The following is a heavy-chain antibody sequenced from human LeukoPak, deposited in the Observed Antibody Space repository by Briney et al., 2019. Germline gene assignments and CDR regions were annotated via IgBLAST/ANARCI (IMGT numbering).Heavy chain of an antibody. CDR1: GFTFSSYA. D-gene: IGHD6-6*01. J-gene: IGHJ4*02. Sequence: GGSLRLSCAASGFTFSSYAMHWVRQAPGKGLEWVSYISPSATTIYYADSVKGRFTISRDNAKNSLYLQMNSLRAEDTAVYYCAREYSSSSGRSFDYWGQGTLVTVSS. V-gene: IGHV3-48*01. CDR3: AREYSSSSGRSFDY. CDR2: ISPSATTI.